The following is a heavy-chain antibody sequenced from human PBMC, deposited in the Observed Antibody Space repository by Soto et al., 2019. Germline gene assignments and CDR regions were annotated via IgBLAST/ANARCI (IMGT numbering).Heavy chain of an antibody. D-gene: IGHD3-16*01. CDR1: GCTVSTKY. Sequence: PGGSLRLSCAASGCTVSTKYMSWVRQAPGKGLEWVSVIYSGGSTFYADSVRGRFTIPRDNSKNTVNLQMNSLRAEDTAVYYCARDPWAADYWGQGTLVTVSS. J-gene: IGHJ4*02. V-gene: IGHV3-66*01. CDR2: IYSGGST. CDR3: ARDPWAADY.